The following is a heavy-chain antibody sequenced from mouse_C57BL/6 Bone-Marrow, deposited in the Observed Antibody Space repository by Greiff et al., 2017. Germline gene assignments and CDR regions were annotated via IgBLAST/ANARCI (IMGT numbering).Heavy chain of an antibody. CDR3: ARSGLGGDY. CDR1: GYTFTSYW. V-gene: IGHV1-64*01. D-gene: IGHD4-1*01. Sequence: QVQLQQPGAELVKPGASVKLSCKASGYTFTSYWMHWVKQRPGQGLEWIGMIHPNSGSTNYNEKFKSKATLTVDNSSSTAYMQLSSLTSEDAAVYYCARSGLGGDYWGQGTTLTVSS. CDR2: IHPNSGST. J-gene: IGHJ2*01.